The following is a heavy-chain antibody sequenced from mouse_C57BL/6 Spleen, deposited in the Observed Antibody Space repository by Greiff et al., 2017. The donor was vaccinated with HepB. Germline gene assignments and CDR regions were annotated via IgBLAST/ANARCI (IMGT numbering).Heavy chain of an antibody. V-gene: IGHV1-82*01. CDR1: GYAFSSSW. Sequence: VKLMESGPELVKPGASVKISCKASGYAFSSSWMNWVKQRPGKGLEWIGRIYPGDGDTNYNGKFKGKATLTADKSSSTAYMQLSSLTSEDSAVYFCARDHGSLYFDYWGQGTTLTVSS. CDR3: ARDHGSLYFDY. CDR2: IYPGDGDT. J-gene: IGHJ2*01. D-gene: IGHD1-1*01.